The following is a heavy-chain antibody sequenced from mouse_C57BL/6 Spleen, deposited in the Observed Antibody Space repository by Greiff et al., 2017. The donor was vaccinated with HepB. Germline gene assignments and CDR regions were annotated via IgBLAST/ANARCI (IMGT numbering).Heavy chain of an antibody. CDR3: ARAGYGNYGAY. CDR1: GYTFTSYW. V-gene: IGHV1-69*01. Sequence: VQLQQPGAELVMPGASVKLSCKASGYTFTSYWMHWVKQRPGQGLEWIGEIDPSDSYTNYNQKFKGKSTLTVDKSSRTAYMQLSSLTSEDSAVYYCARAGYGNYGAYWGQGTLVTVSA. J-gene: IGHJ3*01. D-gene: IGHD2-1*01. CDR2: IDPSDSYT.